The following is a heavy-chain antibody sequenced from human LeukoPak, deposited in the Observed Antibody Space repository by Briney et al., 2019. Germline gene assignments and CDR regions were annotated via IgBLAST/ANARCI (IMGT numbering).Heavy chain of an antibody. CDR2: IGGDGRRT. CDR3: AKGDTSGYSYGPAFDY. D-gene: IGHD5-18*01. J-gene: IGHJ4*02. V-gene: IGHV3-23*01. Sequence: PGGSLRLSCAASGLNIDLYAMSWVRQAPWKGLEWVSAIGGDGRRTFYADSVKGRFTISRDNSKNTLYLQMNSLRAEDTAVYYCAKGDTSGYSYGPAFDYWGQGTLVTVSS. CDR1: GLNIDLYA.